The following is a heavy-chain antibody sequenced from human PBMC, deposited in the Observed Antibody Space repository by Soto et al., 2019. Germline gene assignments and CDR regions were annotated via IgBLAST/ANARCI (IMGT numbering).Heavy chain of an antibody. CDR1: GGSISSNY. CDR2: VYNSGST. Sequence: SSETLSLTCTVSGGSISSNYWTWIRQPPGKGLEWIGYVYNSGSTNYNPSLKSRVTISEDTSKSQFSLKVNSMTAADTAVYYCERYRPEAAAGYKLDNWGQGILVTVSS. J-gene: IGHJ4*02. D-gene: IGHD6-13*01. V-gene: IGHV4-59*01. CDR3: ERYRPEAAAGYKLDN.